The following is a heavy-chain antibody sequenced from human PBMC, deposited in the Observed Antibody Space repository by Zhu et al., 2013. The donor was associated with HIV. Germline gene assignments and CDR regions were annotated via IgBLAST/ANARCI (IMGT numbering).Heavy chain of an antibody. CDR3: ARGDSNSSFYYGMDV. CDR2: IIPIFGTP. Sequence: QVQLVQSGAEVKKPGSSVKVSCKASGGTFSSYTIAWVRQAPGQGLEWMGGIIPIFGTPNYAQKFQGRVTITADESTSTAYMELSSLRSEDSAVYYCARGDSNSSFYYGMDVWGQGTTVTVSS. J-gene: IGHJ6*02. CDR1: GGTFSSYT. D-gene: IGHD6-6*01. V-gene: IGHV1-69*01.